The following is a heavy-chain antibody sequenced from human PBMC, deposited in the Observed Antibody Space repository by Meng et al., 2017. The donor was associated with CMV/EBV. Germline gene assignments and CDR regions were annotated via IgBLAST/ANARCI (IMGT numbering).Heavy chain of an antibody. D-gene: IGHD1-26*01. CDR3: AKDAGGYSGPFDI. CDR1: GFTFSSYD. Sequence: GESLKISCAACGFTFSSYDMHWVRQATGKGLEWVSAIGTAGDTYYPGSVKGQFTISRENAKNSLYLQMNSLRAGDTAVYYCAKDAGGYSGPFDIWGQGTMVTVSS. V-gene: IGHV3-13*03. CDR2: IGTAGDT. J-gene: IGHJ3*02.